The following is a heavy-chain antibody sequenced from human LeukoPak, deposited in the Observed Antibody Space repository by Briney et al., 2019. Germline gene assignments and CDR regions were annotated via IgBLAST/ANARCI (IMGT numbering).Heavy chain of an antibody. Sequence: GGSLRLSCAASGFTFSSYEMHWVRQAPGKGLEWVSYISSSDSTIYYADSVKGRFTISRDNAKNSLYLQMNSLRAEDTAVYYCAREGTKRAFDYWGQGTLVTVSS. J-gene: IGHJ4*02. CDR3: AREGTKRAFDY. CDR1: GFTFSSYE. CDR2: ISSSDSTI. D-gene: IGHD3-10*01. V-gene: IGHV3-48*03.